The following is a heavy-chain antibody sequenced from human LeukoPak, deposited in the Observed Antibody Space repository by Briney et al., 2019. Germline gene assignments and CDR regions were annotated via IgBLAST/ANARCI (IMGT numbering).Heavy chain of an antibody. D-gene: IGHD6-13*01. Sequence: GGSLRLSCAASGFTFSGSAIHWVRRASGKGLEWVGRIRSKANSYATAYAASVKGRFTISRDDSKNTAYLQMNSLKTEDTAVYYCTRQSTGYSSNWYVPYWYLDLWGRGALVTVSS. CDR1: GFTFSGSA. CDR2: IRSKANSYAT. J-gene: IGHJ2*01. CDR3: TRQSTGYSSNWYVPYWYLDL. V-gene: IGHV3-73*01.